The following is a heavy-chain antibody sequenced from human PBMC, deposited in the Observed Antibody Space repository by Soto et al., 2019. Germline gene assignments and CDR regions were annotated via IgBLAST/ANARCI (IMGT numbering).Heavy chain of an antibody. D-gene: IGHD2-21*02. CDR2: IYYSGST. Sequence: PSGTLSLTCTVSGGSISSSSYYWGWIRQPPGKGLEWIGSIYYSGSTYYNPSLKSRVTISVDTSKNQFSLKLSSVTAADTAVYYCARARSGDRRFDSWGQGALVTVSS. CDR3: ARARSGDRRFDS. CDR1: GGSISSSSYY. V-gene: IGHV4-39*01. J-gene: IGHJ4*02.